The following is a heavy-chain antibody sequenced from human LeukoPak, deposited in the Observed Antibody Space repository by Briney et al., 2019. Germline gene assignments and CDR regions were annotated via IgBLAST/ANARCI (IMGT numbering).Heavy chain of an antibody. D-gene: IGHD6-13*01. CDR1: GFPFTNAW. V-gene: IGHV3-15*07. CDR3: ARDKGHHQLLLYSSSWSYFDY. J-gene: IGHJ4*02. CDR2: IKSKTDGGTI. Sequence: GGSLRLSCAASGFPFTNAWMNWVRQAPGKGLEWVGRIKSKTDGGTIDYAAPVKGRFTISRDDSKNTLYLQMNSLRAEDTAVYYCARDKGHHQLLLYSSSWSYFDYWGQGTLVTVSS.